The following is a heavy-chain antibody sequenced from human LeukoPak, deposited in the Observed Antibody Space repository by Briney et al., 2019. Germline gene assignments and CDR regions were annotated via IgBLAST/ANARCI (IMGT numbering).Heavy chain of an antibody. Sequence: SVKVSYKASGGTFSSYAISWVRQAPGQGLEWMGGIVPIFGTANYAQKFQGRVTITADESTSTAYMELSSLRSEDTAVYYCARAHCSGGSCYSRRRYYYYGMDVWGQGATVTVSS. D-gene: IGHD2-15*01. CDR3: ARAHCSGGSCYSRRRYYYYGMDV. V-gene: IGHV1-69*13. CDR2: IVPIFGTA. CDR1: GGTFSSYA. J-gene: IGHJ6*02.